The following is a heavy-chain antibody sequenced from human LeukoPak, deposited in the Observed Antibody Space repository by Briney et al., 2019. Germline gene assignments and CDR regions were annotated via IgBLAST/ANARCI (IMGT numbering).Heavy chain of an antibody. CDR2: INHSGST. Sequence: KPSETLSLTCAVYGGSFSGYYWSWIRHPPGKGLEWIGEINHSGSTNYNPSLKSRVTISVDTSKNQFSLKLSSVTAADTAVYYCARFDSSGCQYYFDYWGQGTLVTVSS. V-gene: IGHV4-34*01. D-gene: IGHD3-22*01. CDR1: GGSFSGYY. CDR3: ARFDSSGCQYYFDY. J-gene: IGHJ4*02.